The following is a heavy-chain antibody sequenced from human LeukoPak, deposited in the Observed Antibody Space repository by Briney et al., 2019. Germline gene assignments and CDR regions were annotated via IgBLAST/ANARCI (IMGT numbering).Heavy chain of an antibody. D-gene: IGHD3-10*01. CDR2: ISGSGGST. J-gene: IGHJ6*02. Sequence: PGGSLRLSCAASGFTFCSYAMSWGRQGPGEGLEWVSAISGSGGSTYYADSAKGRFTISRDNSKNTLYLQMNSLRAEDTAVYYCAKGGDSGRYGMDVWGQGTTVTVSS. V-gene: IGHV3-23*01. CDR1: GFTFCSYA. CDR3: AKGGDSGRYGMDV.